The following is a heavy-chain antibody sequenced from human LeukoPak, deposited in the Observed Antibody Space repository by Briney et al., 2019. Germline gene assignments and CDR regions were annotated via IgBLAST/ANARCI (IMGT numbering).Heavy chain of an antibody. CDR1: GGSISSYY. CDR2: IYYSGST. Sequence: SETLSLTCTVSGGSISSYYWSWMRQPPGKGLEWIGYIYYSGSTNYNPSLKSRVTISVDTSKNQFSLKLSSVTPADTAVYYCARKAAAGIPPLYNWFDPWGQGTLVTVSA. D-gene: IGHD6-13*01. J-gene: IGHJ5*02. CDR3: ARKAAAGIPPLYNWFDP. V-gene: IGHV4-59*01.